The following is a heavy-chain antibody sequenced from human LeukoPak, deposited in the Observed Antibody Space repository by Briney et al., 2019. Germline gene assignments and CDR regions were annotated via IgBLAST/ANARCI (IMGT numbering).Heavy chain of an antibody. CDR3: ARMTTVTHY. CDR1: GFTFSNYE. Sequence: GGSLRLSCAASGFTFSNYEMNWVRQAPGKGLEWLSYISGSAATIYYADSVQGRFTISRDNAKNSLYLQMNSLRAEDTAVYYCARMTTVTHYWGQGTLVTVSS. J-gene: IGHJ4*02. D-gene: IGHD4-17*01. V-gene: IGHV3-48*03. CDR2: ISGSAATI.